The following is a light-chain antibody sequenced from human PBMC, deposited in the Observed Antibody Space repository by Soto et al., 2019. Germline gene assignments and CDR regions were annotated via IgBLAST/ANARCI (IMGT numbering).Light chain of an antibody. J-gene: IGKJ4*01. CDR2: GAS. CDR1: QSFNSIY. Sequence: EIVLTQSPGTLSWSTGERATLSSRASQSFNSIYLAWYQQKPGQAPRLLIYGASSRATGIPDRFSGSGYGTDFTLTISRLETEDFATYYCQQANSFPLTFGGGTKVDI. V-gene: IGKV3-20*01. CDR3: QQANSFPLT.